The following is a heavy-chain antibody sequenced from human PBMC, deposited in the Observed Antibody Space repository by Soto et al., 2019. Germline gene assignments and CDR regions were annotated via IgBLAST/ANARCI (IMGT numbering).Heavy chain of an antibody. Sequence: QVQLVQSEGELRQPGASVTVSCRASGYTFTSYGIIWVRQAPGQGLEWMGYISPNSGATTYAQNLQGRLTLTTDTSTSTAYMELRSMSSDDTAIYYCVREMWTRSAQQHFFDFWGLGDLVTLAS. CDR2: ISPNSGAT. J-gene: IGHJ4*02. CDR1: GYTFTSYG. D-gene: IGHD6-25*01. V-gene: IGHV1-18*01. CDR3: VREMWTRSAQQHFFDF.